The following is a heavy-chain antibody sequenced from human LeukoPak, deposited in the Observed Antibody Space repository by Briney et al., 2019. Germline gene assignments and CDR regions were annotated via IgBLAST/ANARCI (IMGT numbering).Heavy chain of an antibody. CDR2: IKTKIDGETT. V-gene: IGHV3-15*01. CDR1: GLTFNNAW. CDR3: TTGMGDY. Sequence: VGSLRPSCAASGLTFNNAWMTWGRQAPGKGLEWVGRIKTKIDGETTDYAAPVKGRFTISRDDSKNTLYLQMNSLKTEDTAVYYCTTGMGDYWGQGTLVTVSS. J-gene: IGHJ4*02. D-gene: IGHD2-8*01.